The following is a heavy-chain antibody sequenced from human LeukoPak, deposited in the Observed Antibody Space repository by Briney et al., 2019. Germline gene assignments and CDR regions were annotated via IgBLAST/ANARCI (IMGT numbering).Heavy chain of an antibody. D-gene: IGHD3/OR15-3a*01. CDR1: GVSISSGDYY. J-gene: IGHJ6*02. CDR2: IYYSGST. CDR3: ARALDGDYDYGMDV. Sequence: SETLSLTCTVSGVSISSGDYYWSWIRQPPGKGLEWIGYIYYSGSTYYNPSLKSRVTISVDTSKNQFSLKLSSVTAADTAVYYCARALDGDYDYGMDVWGQGTTVTVSS. V-gene: IGHV4-30-4*01.